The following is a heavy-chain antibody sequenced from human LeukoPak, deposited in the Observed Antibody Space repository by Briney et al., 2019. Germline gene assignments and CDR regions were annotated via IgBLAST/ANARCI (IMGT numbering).Heavy chain of an antibody. CDR2: IYYSGST. CDR1: GGSISSYY. D-gene: IGHD5-18*01. V-gene: IGHV4-59*01. J-gene: IGHJ3*02. CDR3: ARGEIQLWLLVGAFDI. Sequence: KASETLSLTCTVSGGSISSYYWSWIRQPPGKGLEWIGDIYYSGSTNYNPSLKSRVTISVDTSKNQFSLKLSSVTAADTAVYYCARGEIQLWLLVGAFDIWGQGTMVTVSS.